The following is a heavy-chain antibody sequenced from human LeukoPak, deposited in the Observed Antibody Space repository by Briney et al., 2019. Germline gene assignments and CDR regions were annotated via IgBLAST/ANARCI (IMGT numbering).Heavy chain of an antibody. CDR2: ISSNGGST. CDR1: GFTFSSYA. J-gene: IGHJ5*02. D-gene: IGHD3-16*02. Sequence: PGGSLRLSCAASGFTFSSYAMHWVRQAPGKGLEYVSAISSNGGSTYYANSVKGRFTISRDNSKNTPYLQMGSLRAEDMAVYYCARDSGYDYVWGSYRYEYWFDPWGQGTLVTVSS. CDR3: ARDSGYDYVWGSYRYEYWFDP. V-gene: IGHV3-64*01.